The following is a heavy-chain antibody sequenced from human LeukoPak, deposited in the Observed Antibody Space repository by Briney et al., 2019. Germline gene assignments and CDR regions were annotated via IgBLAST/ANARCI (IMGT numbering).Heavy chain of an antibody. CDR2: IISIFGTA. V-gene: IGHV1-69*01. D-gene: IGHD4-23*01. Sequence: SVKVSCKASGGTFTSYGISWVRQAPGQGLEWMGWIISIFGTANYAQKFQGRVTITADESTSTAYMELSSLRSEDTAVYYCARVTFRANSHYYYYSMDVWGQGTTVTVS. J-gene: IGHJ6*02. CDR1: GGTFTSYG. CDR3: ARVTFRANSHYYYYSMDV.